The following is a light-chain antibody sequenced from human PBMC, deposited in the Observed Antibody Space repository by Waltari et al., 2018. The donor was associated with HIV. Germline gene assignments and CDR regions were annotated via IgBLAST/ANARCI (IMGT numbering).Light chain of an antibody. Sequence: QSALTQPASVSGSPGQSITISCTGTSSDVGGYNYVPWYQQHPGKAPKLMIYEVSNRPSGVSNRFSGSKSGNTASLTISGLQAEDEADYYCSSYTSSSTPPFGTGTKVTVL. V-gene: IGLV2-14*01. CDR3: SSYTSSSTPP. J-gene: IGLJ1*01. CDR1: SSDVGGYNY. CDR2: EVS.